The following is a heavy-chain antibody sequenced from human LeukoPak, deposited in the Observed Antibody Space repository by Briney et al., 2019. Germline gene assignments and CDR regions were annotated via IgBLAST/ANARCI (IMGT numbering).Heavy chain of an antibody. CDR1: GGSISSDGYS. D-gene: IGHD3-3*01. Sequence: SETLSLTCAVSGGSISSDGYSWSWIRQPPGKGLEWIGYIYYSGSTYYNPSLKSRVTISVDRSKTQFSLKLSSVTAADTAVYYCARVEARYDFWSGYLVNNWFDPWGQGTLVTVSS. V-gene: IGHV4-30-2*01. CDR3: ARVEARYDFWSGYLVNNWFDP. J-gene: IGHJ5*02. CDR2: IYYSGST.